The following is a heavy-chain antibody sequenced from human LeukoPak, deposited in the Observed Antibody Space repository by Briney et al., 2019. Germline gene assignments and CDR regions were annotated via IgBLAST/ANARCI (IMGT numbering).Heavy chain of an antibody. CDR3: ARDNGYYGSGSYDY. D-gene: IGHD3-10*01. CDR2: IYSGGST. Sequence: WGSLRLSCAASGFTVSSNYMSWVRQAPGKGLEWVSVIYSGGSTYYADSVKGRFTISRDNSKNTLYLQMNSLRAEDTAVYYCARDNGYYGSGSYDYWGQGTLVTVSS. CDR1: GFTVSSNY. J-gene: IGHJ4*02. V-gene: IGHV3-66*01.